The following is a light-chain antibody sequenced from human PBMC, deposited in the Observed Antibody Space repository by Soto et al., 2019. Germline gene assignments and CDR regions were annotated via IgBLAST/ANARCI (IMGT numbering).Light chain of an antibody. CDR3: QQHNNCPLT. J-gene: IGKJ4*01. Sequence: EIVMTQSPATLSVSPGERATLSCRASQSVSSNLAWYQQKPGQTPRLLMYGISTRATGIPARFSGSGSGTEFTLTISSLQSADVAIYYCQQHNNCPLTFGGGTKVEIK. CDR2: GIS. V-gene: IGKV3-15*01. CDR1: QSVSSN.